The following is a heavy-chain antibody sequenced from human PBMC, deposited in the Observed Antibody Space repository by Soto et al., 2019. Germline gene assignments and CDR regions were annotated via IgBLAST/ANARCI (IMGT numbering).Heavy chain of an antibody. D-gene: IGHD2-2*01. CDR1: GGSISSGGYY. CDR3: AREVYCSSTSCYLSWLDP. Sequence: QVQLQESGPGLVKPSQTLSLTCTVSGGSISSGGYYWSWIRQHPGKGLEWIGYIYYSGSTYYNPSLKSRVTISVDTSKNQFSLKLSSVTAADTAVYYCAREVYCSSTSCYLSWLDPWGQGTLVTVSS. CDR2: IYYSGST. J-gene: IGHJ5*02. V-gene: IGHV4-31*03.